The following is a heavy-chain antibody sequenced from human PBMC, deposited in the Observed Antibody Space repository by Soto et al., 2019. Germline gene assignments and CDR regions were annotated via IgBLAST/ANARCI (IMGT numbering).Heavy chain of an antibody. CDR3: VKHHGGVLSHFHQ. J-gene: IGHJ1*01. V-gene: IGHV3-23*01. CDR2: ISGSGVTT. D-gene: IGHD3-10*01. CDR1: GFTFSSYA. Sequence: EVQLLESGETLVQPGGSLRLSCTASGFTFSSYALTWVRQAPGKGLEWISGISGSGVTTYYADSVKGRFTISRDNSMDTLYLQMNRLSAEDTALYYCVKHHGGVLSHFHQWGQGTLVTVSS.